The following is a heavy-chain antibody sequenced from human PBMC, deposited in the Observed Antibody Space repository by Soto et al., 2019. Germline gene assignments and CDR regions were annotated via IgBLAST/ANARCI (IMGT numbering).Heavy chain of an antibody. CDR3: ARDNYGSGSYYYYYGMDV. V-gene: IGHV3-23*01. Sequence: GGLRLSCAASGLTFSSYAMSWVRQAPGKGLEWISAISGSGSSTYYADSGKGRFTISRDNSKNTLYLQMNSLRAEDTAVYYCARDNYGSGSYYYYYGMDVWGQGTTVTVSS. J-gene: IGHJ6*02. CDR1: GLTFSSYA. D-gene: IGHD3-10*01. CDR2: ISGSGSST.